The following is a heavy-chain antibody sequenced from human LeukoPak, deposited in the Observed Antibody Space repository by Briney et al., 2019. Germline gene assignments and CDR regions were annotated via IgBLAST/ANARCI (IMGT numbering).Heavy chain of an antibody. Sequence: GASVKVSCKASGYTLTSNYIHWVRQAPGRGLEWMGIINPSGGSTTYAQKFQGRVTMTRDTSTSTVYMELTSLRSEDTAVYYCAKGRSDFFAYYYYLDVWGKGTTATVSS. J-gene: IGHJ6*03. CDR2: INPSGGST. V-gene: IGHV1-46*03. CDR3: AKGRSDFFAYYYYLDV. D-gene: IGHD2-21*02. CDR1: GYTLTSNY.